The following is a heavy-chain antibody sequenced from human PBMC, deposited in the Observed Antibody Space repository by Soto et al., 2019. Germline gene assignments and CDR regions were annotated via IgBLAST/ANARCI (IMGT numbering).Heavy chain of an antibody. D-gene: IGHD3-9*01. J-gene: IGHJ4*02. CDR2: IYYNGNT. CDR1: GGAINDHY. V-gene: IGHV4-59*11. Sequence: ETLSLTCTLSGGAINDHYWSFIRQPPGKGLEWIGYIYYNGNTNYNPSLESRVTISVDRSRNQFSLRLTSLTAADTAVYYCARVRTGYFDYWGRGALVTVSS. CDR3: ARVRTGYFDY.